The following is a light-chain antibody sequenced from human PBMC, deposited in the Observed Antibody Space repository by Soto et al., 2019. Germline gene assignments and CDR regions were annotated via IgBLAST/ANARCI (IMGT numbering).Light chain of an antibody. Sequence: IHINKSPSSLSASVGDRVTITCRASQNVAHFLNWDQPKPGKAPKLLIYATSSLHSGVPSRFSGSGFGTDFTLTISSLHSEDFATYYCHPACSRHSFTSGQGTRL. CDR2: ATS. J-gene: IGKJ5*01. CDR3: HPACSRHSFT. CDR1: QNVAHF. V-gene: IGKV1-39*01.